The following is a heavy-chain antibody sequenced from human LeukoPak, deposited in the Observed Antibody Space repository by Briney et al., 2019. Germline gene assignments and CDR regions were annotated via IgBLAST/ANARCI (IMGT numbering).Heavy chain of an antibody. J-gene: IGHJ4*02. CDR3: ARDLSPDFWSGYYYLRQLGFDY. D-gene: IGHD3-3*01. CDR1: GXTFSSYS. Sequence: PXGSXXLSXXASGXTFSSYSMNWVRXXPEXXXXGXSSXSSSSSYIYYADSVKGRFTISRDNAKNSLYLQMNSLRAEDTAVYYCARDLSPDFWSGYYYLRQLGFDYWGQGTLVTVSS. CDR2: XSSSSSYI. V-gene: IGHV3-21*01.